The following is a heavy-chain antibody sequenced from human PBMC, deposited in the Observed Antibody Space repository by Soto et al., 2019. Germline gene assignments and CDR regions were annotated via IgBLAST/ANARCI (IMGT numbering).Heavy chain of an antibody. CDR2: IYYSGST. D-gene: IGHD3-10*01. V-gene: IGHV4-31*03. CDR3: ARDRPHYGSGSYTVESLDY. CDR1: GGSISSGGYY. Sequence: QVQLQESGPGLVKPSQTLSLTCTVSGGSISSGGYYWRWIRQHPGKGLEWIGYIYYSGSTYYNPSLKSRVTISVDTSKNQFSLKLSSVTAADTAVYYCARDRPHYGSGSYTVESLDYWGQGTLVTVSS. J-gene: IGHJ4*02.